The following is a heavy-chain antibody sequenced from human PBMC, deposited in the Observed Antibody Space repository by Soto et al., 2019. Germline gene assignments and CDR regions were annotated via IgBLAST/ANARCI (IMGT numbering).Heavy chain of an antibody. J-gene: IGHJ6*03. CDR1: GDTFSNHT. CDR2: IIPILGVA. D-gene: IGHD4-17*01. Sequence: QVQLVQSGAEVKKPGSSVKVSCKASGDTFSNHTISWVRQAPGQGLEWMGRIIPILGVANYAQKFQGRVTITADTSTSPACLELSSLGSADTAVYYCARVAEMVTVTKGYYDYRDVWGKGTTVTVSS. CDR3: ARVAEMVTVTKGYYDYRDV. V-gene: IGHV1-69*04.